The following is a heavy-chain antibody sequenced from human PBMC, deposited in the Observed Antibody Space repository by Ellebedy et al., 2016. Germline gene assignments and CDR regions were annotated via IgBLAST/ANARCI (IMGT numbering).Heavy chain of an antibody. CDR3: ARENGVPAAANNWFDP. V-gene: IGHV1-2*04. J-gene: IGHJ5*02. D-gene: IGHD2-2*01. CDR2: INPNSGGT. CDR1: GYTFTGYY. Sequence: ASVKVSCKASGYTFTGYYMHWVRQAPGQGLEWMGWINPNSGGTNYAQKFQGWVTMTRDTSISTAYMELNRLRSDDTAVYYCARENGVPAAANNWFDPWGQGTLVTVSS.